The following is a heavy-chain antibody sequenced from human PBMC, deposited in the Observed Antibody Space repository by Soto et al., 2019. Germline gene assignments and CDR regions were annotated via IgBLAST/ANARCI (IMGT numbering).Heavy chain of an antibody. CDR2: IKDDGSKK. D-gene: IGHD4-4*01. CDR1: GFAFSRYW. CDR3: ARGLGDRDGYSNYYYYGMDV. Sequence: GGSLRLSCAASGFAFSRYWLSWVRQAPGKGLEWVANIKDDGSKKYYADSVKGRFTISRDNSKNTLYLQMNSLRAEDTAVYYCARGLGDRDGYSNYYYYGMDVWGQGTTVTVSS. J-gene: IGHJ6*02. V-gene: IGHV3-7*01.